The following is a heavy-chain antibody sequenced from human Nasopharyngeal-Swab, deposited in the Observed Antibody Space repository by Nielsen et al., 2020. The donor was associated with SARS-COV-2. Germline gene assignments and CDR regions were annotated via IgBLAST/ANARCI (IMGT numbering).Heavy chain of an antibody. J-gene: IGHJ6*03. CDR1: GGTFSSYG. CDR2: IIPVLPIT. D-gene: IGHD5-24*01. V-gene: IGHV1-69*10. Sequence: SSVHVSCKTSGGTFSSYGSSWVRQAPGEGLEWMGGIIPVLPITRYAQKFRDRVTITADTSTSTAYMELSSLRSEDTATYYCARGGWLRRDYYYVYYYMDVWGKGTTVTVSS. CDR3: ARGGWLRRDYYYVYYYMDV.